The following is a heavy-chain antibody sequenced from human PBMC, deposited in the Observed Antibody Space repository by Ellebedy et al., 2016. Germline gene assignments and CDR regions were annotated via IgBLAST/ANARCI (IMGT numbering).Heavy chain of an antibody. J-gene: IGHJ3*01. CDR2: ISPTSGSTI. D-gene: IGHD3-16*01. CDR1: GFIFSSYS. Sequence: GGSLRLXXAASGFIFSSYSMNWVRQAPGKGLEWVSYISPTSGSTIYYADSVKGRFTISRDNAKNSVYLQMNSLRDEDTAVYYCTRGGLDNSFDVWGQGTMVTVSS. V-gene: IGHV3-48*02. CDR3: TRGGLDNSFDV.